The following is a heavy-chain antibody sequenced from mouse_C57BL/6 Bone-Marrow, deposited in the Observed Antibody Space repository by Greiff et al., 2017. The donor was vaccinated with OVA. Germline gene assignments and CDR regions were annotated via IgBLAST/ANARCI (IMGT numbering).Heavy chain of an antibody. D-gene: IGHD1-1*01. Sequence: EVKLMESGPELVKPGASVKISCKASGYSFTDYNMNWEKQSNGKSLEWIGVINPNYGTTSYNQKFKGKATLTVDQSSSTAYMQLNSLTSEDSAVYYCASGSSLYYFDYWGQGTTRTVSS. CDR3: ASGSSLYYFDY. CDR2: INPNYGTT. V-gene: IGHV1-39*01. J-gene: IGHJ2*01. CDR1: GYSFTDYN.